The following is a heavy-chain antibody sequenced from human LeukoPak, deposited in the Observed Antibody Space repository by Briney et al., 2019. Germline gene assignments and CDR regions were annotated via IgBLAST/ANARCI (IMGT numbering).Heavy chain of an antibody. CDR1: GGSTSSYY. J-gene: IGHJ4*02. V-gene: IGHV4-4*07. D-gene: IGHD4-23*01. CDR2: IYTSGST. CDR3: ARDQEPNYGGNSGTFDY. Sequence: SETLSLTCTVSGGSTSSYYWSWIRQPAGKGLEWIGRIYTSGSTNYNPSLKSRVTMSVDTSKNQFSLKLSSVTAADTAVYYCARDQEPNYGGNSGTFDYWGQGTLVTVSS.